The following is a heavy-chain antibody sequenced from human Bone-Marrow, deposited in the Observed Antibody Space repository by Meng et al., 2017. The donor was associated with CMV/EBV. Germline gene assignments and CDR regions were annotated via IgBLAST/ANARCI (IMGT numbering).Heavy chain of an antibody. CDR3: ARQIGITMIAY. V-gene: IGHV1-18*01. J-gene: IGHJ4*02. CDR1: GYTFTSYG. D-gene: IGHD3-22*01. Sequence: ASVKVSCKASGYTFTSYGISWVRQAPGQGLERMGWISAYNGNTNYAQKLQGRVTMTTDTSTSTAYMELSSLRSEDTAVYYCARQIGITMIAYWGQGTLVTVSS. CDR2: ISAYNGNT.